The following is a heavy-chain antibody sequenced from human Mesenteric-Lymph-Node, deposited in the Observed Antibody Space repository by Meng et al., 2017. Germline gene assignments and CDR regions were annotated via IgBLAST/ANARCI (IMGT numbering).Heavy chain of an antibody. CDR2: IKQDGSEK. Sequence: GESLKISCAASGFTFSSYWMSWVRQAPGKGLEWVANIKQDGSEKYYVDSVKGRFTISRDNAKNSLYLQMNSLRAEDTAVYYCARAEGYSSVPSDAFDIWGQGTMVTVSS. J-gene: IGHJ3*02. D-gene: IGHD6-19*01. CDR3: ARAEGYSSVPSDAFDI. CDR1: GFTFSSYW. V-gene: IGHV3-7*01.